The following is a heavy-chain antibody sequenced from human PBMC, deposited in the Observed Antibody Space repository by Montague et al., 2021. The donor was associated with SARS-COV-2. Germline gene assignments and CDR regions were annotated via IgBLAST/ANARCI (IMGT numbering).Heavy chain of an antibody. J-gene: IGHJ6*02. Sequence: SETLSLTCAVYGGSLSGYYWSWIRQPPGEGLEWIAEISHSGSTSYNPSLKSRVTISVDTSKNQFSLKLSSATAADTAGYYCVRVPYRLLFVPRYYGMDVWGQGTTVTVSS. CDR3: VRVPYRLLFVPRYYGMDV. D-gene: IGHD2-2*01. V-gene: IGHV4-34*01. CDR2: ISHSGST. CDR1: GGSLSGYY.